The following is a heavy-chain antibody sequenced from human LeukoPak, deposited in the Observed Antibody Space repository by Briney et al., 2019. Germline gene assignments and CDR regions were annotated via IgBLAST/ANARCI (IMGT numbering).Heavy chain of an antibody. CDR3: ARVPPYGSGSYYTSLSD. V-gene: IGHV4-39*07. Sequence: PSETLSLTCTVSGGSISSSSYYWGWIRQPPGKGLEWIRSIYYSGSTYYNPSLKSRVTISVDTSKNQFSLKLSSVTAADTAVYYCARVPPYGSGSYYTSLSDWGQGTLVTVSS. CDR2: IYYSGST. J-gene: IGHJ4*02. D-gene: IGHD3-10*01. CDR1: GGSISSSSYY.